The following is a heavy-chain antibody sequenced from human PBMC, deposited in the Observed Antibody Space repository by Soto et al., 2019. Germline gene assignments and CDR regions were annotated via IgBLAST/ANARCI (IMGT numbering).Heavy chain of an antibody. CDR2: ISVDNGNT. D-gene: IGHD1-20*01. J-gene: IGHJ6*03. CDR3: ARFKQRDNRNLIGQHYSYFMDV. V-gene: IGHV1-18*01. CDR1: GYTFSSYG. Sequence: QVQLVQSGPEVKKPGASVKVSCKASGYTFSSYGISWVRQAPGQGFEWMAWISVDNGNTNFAQRFPGRVTMIKENGTSTAYMDLRSLRSDATAVYYCARFKQRDNRNLIGQHYSYFMDVWCAGTTVSVSS.